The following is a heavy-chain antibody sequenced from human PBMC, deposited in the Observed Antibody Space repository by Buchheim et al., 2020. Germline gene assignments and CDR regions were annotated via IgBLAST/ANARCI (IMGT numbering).Heavy chain of an antibody. J-gene: IGHJ4*02. CDR2: IRSKAYGETT. D-gene: IGHD5-12*01. Sequence: EVQVVESGGALVQPGRSLTLSCSGSGFTFGDFAMTWFRQAPGKGLEWIGFIRSKAYGETTEYAASVSGRFTISRDDSESIAYLQMNSLKTEDTAVYFCSRAWLGETSGYHWRSEMFYWGQGTL. CDR1: GFTFGDFA. CDR3: SRAWLGETSGYHWRSEMFY. V-gene: IGHV3-49*03.